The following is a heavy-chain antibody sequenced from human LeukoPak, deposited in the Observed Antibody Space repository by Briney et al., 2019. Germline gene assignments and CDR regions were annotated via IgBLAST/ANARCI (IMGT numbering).Heavy chain of an antibody. CDR1: GFTFSSYS. J-gene: IGHJ4*02. V-gene: IGHV3-48*04. Sequence: PGGSLRLSCAASGFTFSSYSMSWVRQAPGKGLEWVSYISSSGSTIYYADSVKGRFTISRDNAKNSLYLQMNSLRAEDTAVYYCAREGMATIPASFDYRGQGTLVTVSS. CDR2: ISSSGSTI. CDR3: AREGMATIPASFDY. D-gene: IGHD5-24*01.